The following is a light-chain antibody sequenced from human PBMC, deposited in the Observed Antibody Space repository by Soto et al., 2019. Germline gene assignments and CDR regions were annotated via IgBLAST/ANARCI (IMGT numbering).Light chain of an antibody. V-gene: IGKV3-15*01. CDR1: QSVSSN. J-gene: IGKJ2*01. CDR2: CAS. Sequence: EIVMTQSPATLSVSPGERATLSCRASQSVSSNLAWYQQKPGQAPRLLIYCASTRATGIPARFSGSGSGTEFTLTIRSLQSEDCAVDYCQQYNNWPLYTFGQGTKLEIK. CDR3: QQYNNWPLYT.